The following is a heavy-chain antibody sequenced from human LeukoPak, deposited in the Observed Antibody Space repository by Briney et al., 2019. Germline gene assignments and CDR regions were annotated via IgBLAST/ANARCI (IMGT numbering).Heavy chain of an antibody. CDR3: ARDRYDSSGYYETYYYGMDV. D-gene: IGHD3-22*01. J-gene: IGHJ6*02. Sequence: ASVKVSCKASGYTFTSYGISWVRQAPGQGLEWMGWISAYNGNTNYAQKLQGRVTMTTDTSTSTAYMELRSLRSEDTAVYYCARDRYDSSGYYETYYYGMDVWGQGTTVTVSS. V-gene: IGHV1-18*01. CDR1: GYTFTSYG. CDR2: ISAYNGNT.